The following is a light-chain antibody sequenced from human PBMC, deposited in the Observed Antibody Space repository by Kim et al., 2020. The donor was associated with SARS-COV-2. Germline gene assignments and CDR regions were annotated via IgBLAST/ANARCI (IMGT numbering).Light chain of an antibody. V-gene: IGLV1-47*01. CDR3: AAWDDSLSGWV. CDR1: SSNIGSNY. J-gene: IGLJ3*02. CDR2: RNN. Sequence: GQRVTISCSGSSSNIGSNYVYWYQQFPGTAPKLLINRNNQRPSGVPDRFSGSKSGTSASLAISGLRSEDEADYYCAAWDDSLSGWVFGGGTQLTVL.